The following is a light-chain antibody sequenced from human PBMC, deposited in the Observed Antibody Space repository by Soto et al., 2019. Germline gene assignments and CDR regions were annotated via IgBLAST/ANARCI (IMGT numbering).Light chain of an antibody. CDR2: SNN. J-gene: IGLJ1*01. CDR3: ESWDDSLNGYV. CDR1: SSNIGSNT. V-gene: IGLV1-44*01. Sequence: QSALTQPPAASGTPGQRVTISCSGSSSNIGSNTVNWYQQLPGTAPKLPIYSNNQRPSGVPDRFSGSKSGTSASLAISGLQSEDEADYYCESWDDSLNGYVFGTGTKVTVL.